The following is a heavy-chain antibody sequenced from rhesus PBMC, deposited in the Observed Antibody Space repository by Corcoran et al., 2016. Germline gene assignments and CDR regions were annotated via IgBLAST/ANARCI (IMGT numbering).Heavy chain of an antibody. CDR1: GFSLSTSGMG. CDR2: IYWDDDK. J-gene: IGHJ2*01. Sequence: QVTLKESGPALVKPTQTLTLTCTFSGFSLSTSGMGVGWIRQPPGKTLAGLAHIYWDDDKRYSTSLKSRLTSSKDTSKNQVVLTMTNMDPVDTATYYCARRRRTVATTVNWYFDIWGPGTPITISS. D-gene: IGHD4-29*01. CDR3: ARRRRTVATTVNWYFDI. V-gene: IGHV2-1*01.